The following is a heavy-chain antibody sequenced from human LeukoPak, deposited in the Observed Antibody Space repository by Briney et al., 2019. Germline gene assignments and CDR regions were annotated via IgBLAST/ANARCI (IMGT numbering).Heavy chain of an antibody. D-gene: IGHD6-13*01. V-gene: IGHV4-30-4*08. CDR3: ARVEYSSSWSAFDI. CDR2: IYYSGST. CDR1: GGSISSGDYY. J-gene: IGHJ3*02. Sequence: SETLSLTCTVSGGSISSGDYYWSWIRQRPGKGLEWIGYIYYSGSTYHNPSLKSRVAISVDTSKNQFSLKLSSVSAADTAVYYCARVEYSSSWSAFDIWGQGTMLTASS.